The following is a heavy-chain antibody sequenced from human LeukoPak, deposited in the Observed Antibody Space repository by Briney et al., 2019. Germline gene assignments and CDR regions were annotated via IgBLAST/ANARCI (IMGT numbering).Heavy chain of an antibody. D-gene: IGHD3-10*01. CDR1: GYTFTSYD. CDR3: ASLPMVRGVIISN. CDR2: MNPNSGNT. V-gene: IGHV1-8*01. Sequence: ASVKVSCKASGYTFTSYDINWVRQATGQGLEWMGWMNPNSGNTGYAQKFQGRVTMTRNTSICTAYMELSSLRSEDTAVYYCASLPMVRGVIISNWGQGTLVTVSS. J-gene: IGHJ4*02.